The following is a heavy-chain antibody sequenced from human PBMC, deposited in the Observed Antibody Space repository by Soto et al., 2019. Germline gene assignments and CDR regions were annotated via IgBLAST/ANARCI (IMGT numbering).Heavy chain of an antibody. Sequence: QVQLQESGPGLVKPSQTLSLTCTVSGGSISSGDYYWSWIRQPPAKGLEWIGYIYYSGSTYYKPSPMSRVTISVDSSTAHFSLTLLSVPAADTAVYYCARAGVFGTTTLDCWGEGTLGTVSS. D-gene: IGHD3-10*02. CDR1: GGSISSGDYY. V-gene: IGHV4-30-4*01. CDR2: IYYSGST. CDR3: ARAGVFGTTTLDC. J-gene: IGHJ4*02.